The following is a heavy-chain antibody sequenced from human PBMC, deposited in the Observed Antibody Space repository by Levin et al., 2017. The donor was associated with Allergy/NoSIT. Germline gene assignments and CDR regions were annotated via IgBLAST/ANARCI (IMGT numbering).Heavy chain of an antibody. CDR3: ARDYYDSSGSYFRTFDF. Sequence: SETLSLTCTVSGGSVSSGDCQWTWIRQPPGKGLEWIGSIYHSGSTYYNPSLKSRISISVDASKNQLSLKLSSVTASDTAVYYYARDYYDSSGSYFRTFDFWGQGSLVTVSS. CDR1: GGSVSSGDCQ. CDR2: IYHSGST. J-gene: IGHJ4*02. D-gene: IGHD3-22*01. V-gene: IGHV4-30-4*01.